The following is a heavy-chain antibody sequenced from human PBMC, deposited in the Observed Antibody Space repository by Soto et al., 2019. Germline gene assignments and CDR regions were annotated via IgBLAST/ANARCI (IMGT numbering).Heavy chain of an antibody. CDR2: IIPILGIA. CDR3: ARAPDYDILTGYYDY. CDR1: GGTFSSYT. Sequence: GASVKVSCKASGGTFSSYTISWVRQAPGQGLEWMGRIIPILGIANYAQKFQGRVTITADKSTSTAYMELSSLRSEDTAVYYCARAPDYDILTGYYDYWGQGTLVTVSS. J-gene: IGHJ4*02. D-gene: IGHD3-9*01. V-gene: IGHV1-69*02.